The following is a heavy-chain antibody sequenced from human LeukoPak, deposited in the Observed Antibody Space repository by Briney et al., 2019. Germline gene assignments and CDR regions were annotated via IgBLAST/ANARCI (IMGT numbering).Heavy chain of an antibody. CDR2: IYYSGST. Sequence: SETLSLTCTVSGGSISSGDYYWSWIRQPPGKGLEWIGHIYYSGSTYYNPSLKSRVTISVDTSKNQFALKLRSVTAADTAVYYCARDLVFDYWGQGTLVTVSS. V-gene: IGHV4-30-4*01. CDR1: GGSISSGDYY. J-gene: IGHJ4*02. D-gene: IGHD2-8*02. CDR3: ARDLVFDY.